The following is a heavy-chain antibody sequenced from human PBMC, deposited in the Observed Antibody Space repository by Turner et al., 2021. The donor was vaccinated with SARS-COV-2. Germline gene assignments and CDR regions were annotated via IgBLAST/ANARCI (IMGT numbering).Heavy chain of an antibody. CDR2: ITSRSSYI. D-gene: IGHD2-2*01. CDR1: GFTFSRYS. Sequence: EVQLVESGGGLVKPGGSLRLSCAASGFTFSRYSMNWVRQAPGKGLEWVSSITSRSSYIYYADSVKGRFNISRDNAKNSLYLQMNSLRAEDTAVYYCAREIVVPAAYGGGFDYWGQGTLVTVSS. CDR3: AREIVVPAAYGGGFDY. J-gene: IGHJ4*02. V-gene: IGHV3-21*01.